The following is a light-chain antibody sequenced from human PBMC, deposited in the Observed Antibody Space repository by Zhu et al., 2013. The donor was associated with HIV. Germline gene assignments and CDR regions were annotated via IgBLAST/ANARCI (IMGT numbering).Light chain of an antibody. CDR3: LQDYNYPPT. J-gene: IGKJ1*01. CDR1: QSLVHTDGETY. Sequence: DVVMTQTPLSSPVTLGQPASISCRSSQSLVHTDGETYLNWLQQRPGQPPRLLIYKISNRFSGVPDRFSGSGAGTDFTLTIRSLQPEDFATYYCLQDYNYPPTFGQGPRWKSN. V-gene: IGKV2-24*01. CDR2: KIS.